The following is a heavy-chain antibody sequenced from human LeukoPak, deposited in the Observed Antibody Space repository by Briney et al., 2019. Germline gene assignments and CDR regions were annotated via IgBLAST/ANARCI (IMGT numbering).Heavy chain of an antibody. CDR1: GFAFNKHW. V-gene: IGHV3-74*01. J-gene: IGHJ4*02. CDR2: INDDASST. Sequence: GGSLRLSCVASGFAFNKHWMHWARHAPGKGLVWVSRINDDASSTVDADSVKGRFTISRDNAKNTLYLQMNSLKVEDTGVYYCGRRGSGSSIDYWGQGTLVTVSS. CDR3: GRRGSGSSIDY. D-gene: IGHD3-10*01.